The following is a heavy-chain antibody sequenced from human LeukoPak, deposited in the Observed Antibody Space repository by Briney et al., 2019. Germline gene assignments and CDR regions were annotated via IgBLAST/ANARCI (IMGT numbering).Heavy chain of an antibody. D-gene: IGHD1-26*01. V-gene: IGHV3-30*03. CDR3: ATMGNRFYFDL. J-gene: IGHJ4*02. Sequence: GGSLRLSCAASGFTFSSYGMHWVRQAPGKGLEWVAVISYDGSNKYYADSVKGRFTISRDNAKNSLYLQMNSLRAEDTAVYYCATMGNRFYFDLWGQGTLVTVSS. CDR2: ISYDGSNK. CDR1: GFTFSSYG.